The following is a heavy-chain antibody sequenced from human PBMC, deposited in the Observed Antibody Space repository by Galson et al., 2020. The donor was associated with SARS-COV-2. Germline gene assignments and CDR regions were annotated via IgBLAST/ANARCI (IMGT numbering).Heavy chain of an antibody. CDR1: GFTFGIYA. CDR3: AKDGKVVGGEDYYGMDV. D-gene: IGHD1-26*01. J-gene: IGHJ6*02. V-gene: IGHV3-23*01. CDR2: ISGTGGNT. Sequence: GGSLRLSCAASGFTFGIYAMNWVRQAPGKGLESVSSISGTGGNTYYADSVKGRFTISRDNSKNTLYLQMNSLRAEDTAVYYCAKDGKVVGGEDYYGMDVWGQGTTVTVSS.